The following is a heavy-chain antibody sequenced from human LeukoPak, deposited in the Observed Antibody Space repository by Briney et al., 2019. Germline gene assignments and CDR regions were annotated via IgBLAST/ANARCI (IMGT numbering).Heavy chain of an antibody. Sequence: PSETLSLTCTVSGGSISSYYWSWIRQPPGKGLEWIGSIYYSGSTYYNPSLKSRVTISVDTSKNQFSLKLSSVTAADTAVYYCARGDPKQKNFDYWGQGTLVTVSS. V-gene: IGHV4-59*12. J-gene: IGHJ4*02. CDR2: IYYSGST. CDR3: ARGDPKQKNFDY. CDR1: GGSISSYY.